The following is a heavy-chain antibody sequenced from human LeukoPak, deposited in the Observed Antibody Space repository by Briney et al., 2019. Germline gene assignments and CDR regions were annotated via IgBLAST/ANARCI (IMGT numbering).Heavy chain of an antibody. CDR2: ISWNSGSI. J-gene: IGHJ5*02. CDR3: AKVAEGFDP. V-gene: IGHV3-9*01. CDR1: GFTFSSYS. Sequence: GGSLRLSCAASGFTFSSYSMNWVRQAPGKGLEWVSGISWNSGSIGYADSVKGRFTISRDNAKNSLYLQMNSLRAEDTALYYCAKVAEGFDPWGQGTLVTVSS.